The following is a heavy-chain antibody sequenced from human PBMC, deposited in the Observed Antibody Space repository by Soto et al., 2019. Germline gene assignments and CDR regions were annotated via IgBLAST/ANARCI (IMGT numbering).Heavy chain of an antibody. CDR3: ARDSSGSYYGFGPFVY. V-gene: IGHV4-31*03. CDR1: GGSISRGGYY. D-gene: IGHD1-26*01. CDR2: IYYSGST. Sequence: SETLSLTCTVSGGSISRGGYYWSWIRQHPGKGLEWIGYIYYSGSTYYNPSLKSRVTISVDTSKNQFSLKLSSVTAADTAVYYCARDSSGSYYGFGPFVYWGQGTLVTVSS. J-gene: IGHJ4*02.